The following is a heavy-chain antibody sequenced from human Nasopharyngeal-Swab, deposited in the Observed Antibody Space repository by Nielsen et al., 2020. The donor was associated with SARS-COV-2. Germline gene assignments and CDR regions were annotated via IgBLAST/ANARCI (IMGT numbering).Heavy chain of an antibody. CDR3: AREHHSSSWTGPFDY. J-gene: IGHJ4*02. D-gene: IGHD6-13*01. Sequence: SVKVSCKASGGTFSSYAISWVRQAPGQGLEWMGGIIPIFGTANYAQKFQGRVTITADESTSTAYMELSSLRSEDTAVYYCAREHHSSSWTGPFDYWGQGTLVTVSS. CDR1: GGTFSSYA. CDR2: IIPIFGTA. V-gene: IGHV1-69*13.